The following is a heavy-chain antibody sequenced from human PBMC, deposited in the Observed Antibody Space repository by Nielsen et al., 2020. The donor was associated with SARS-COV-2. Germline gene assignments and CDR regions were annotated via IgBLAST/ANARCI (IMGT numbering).Heavy chain of an antibody. D-gene: IGHD6-19*01. CDR1: GYTFTSYG. CDR3: ARDSAGPYYYYYYGMDV. Sequence: ASVKVSCKASGYTFTSYGISWVRQAPGQGLEWMGRINPNSGGTNYAQKFQGRVSMTRDTSISTAYMELSRLRSDDTAVYYCARDSAGPYYYYYYGMDVWGQGTTVTVSS. J-gene: IGHJ6*02. CDR2: INPNSGGT. V-gene: IGHV1-2*06.